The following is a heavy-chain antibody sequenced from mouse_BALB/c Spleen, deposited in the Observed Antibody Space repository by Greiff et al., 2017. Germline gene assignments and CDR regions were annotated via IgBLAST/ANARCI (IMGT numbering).Heavy chain of an antibody. CDR3: ASQLTGTQAWFAD. CDR1: GFSFTDYY. CDR2: IRNKTNSYTT. D-gene: IGHD4-1*01. J-gene: IGHJ3*01. V-gene: IGHV7-3*02. Sequence: DVMLVESGGGLVQPGGSLRLSCATSGFSFTDYYMSWVRQPPGKALEWLGFIRNKTNSYTTEYSASVKGRFTISRDNSQSILYLQMNTLRAEDSATYYCASQLTGTQAWFADWGQGTLVTVSA.